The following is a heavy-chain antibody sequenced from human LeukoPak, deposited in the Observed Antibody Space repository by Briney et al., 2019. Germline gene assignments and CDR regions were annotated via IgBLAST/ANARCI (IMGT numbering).Heavy chain of an antibody. CDR1: GYTFTSYG. D-gene: IGHD6-19*01. V-gene: IGHV1-18*01. CDR3: ARDHSSDWYDYFDY. J-gene: IGHJ4*02. Sequence: GASVKVSCKASGYTFTSYGISWVRQAPGQGLEWMGWISAYNGNTNYAQKLQGRVTMTTDTSTSTAYMELRSLRSDDTAVYYCARDHSSDWYDYFDYWGQGTLVTVSS. CDR2: ISAYNGNT.